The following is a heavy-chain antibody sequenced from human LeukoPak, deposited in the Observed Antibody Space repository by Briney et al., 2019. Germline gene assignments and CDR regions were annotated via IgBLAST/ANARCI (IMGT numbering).Heavy chain of an antibody. Sequence: PGRSLRLSCAASGFTFSSYGMHWVCQAPGKGLEWVAVIWYDGSNKYYADSVKGRFAISRDNSKNTLYLQMNSLRVEDTAVYYCAKDSDTATVVDYWGQGTLVTVSS. CDR3: AKDSDTATVVDY. V-gene: IGHV3-33*06. D-gene: IGHD5-18*01. J-gene: IGHJ4*02. CDR2: IWYDGSNK. CDR1: GFTFSSYG.